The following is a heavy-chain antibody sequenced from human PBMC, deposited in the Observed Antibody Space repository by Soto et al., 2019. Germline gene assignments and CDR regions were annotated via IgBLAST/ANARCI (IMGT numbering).Heavy chain of an antibody. V-gene: IGHV3-9*01. CDR2: ISWNSGSI. D-gene: IGHD3-3*01. CDR3: AKDLWEVFGAPFDY. Sequence: GGSLRLSCAASGFTFDDYAMHWVRQAPGKGLEWVSGISWNSGSIGYADSVKGRFTISRDNAKNTLYLQMNSLRAEDTAVYYCAKDLWEVFGAPFDYWGQGTLVTVSS. J-gene: IGHJ4*02. CDR1: GFTFDDYA.